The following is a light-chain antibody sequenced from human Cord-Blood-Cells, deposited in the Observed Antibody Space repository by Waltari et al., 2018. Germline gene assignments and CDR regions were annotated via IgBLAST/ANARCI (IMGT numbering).Light chain of an antibody. CDR2: LGS. CDR1: QSLLHSNGYNY. V-gene: IGKV2-28*01. Sequence: DIVMTQSPLSLPVTPGGPASISCRPSQSLLHSNGYNYLDWYLQKPGQSPQLLIYLGSNRASGVPDRFSGSGSDTDFTLKISRVEAEDVGVYYCMQALQTPLTFGGGTKVEIK. CDR3: MQALQTPLT. J-gene: IGKJ4*01.